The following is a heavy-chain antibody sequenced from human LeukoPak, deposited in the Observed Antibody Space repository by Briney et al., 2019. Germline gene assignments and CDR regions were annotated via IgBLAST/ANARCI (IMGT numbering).Heavy chain of an antibody. V-gene: IGHV4-39*01. D-gene: IGHD6-13*01. CDR2: IYYSGST. CDR1: GGSIRSSSYY. CDR3: ARGSSSLDYFDY. J-gene: IGHJ4*02. Sequence: KPSETLSLTCTVSGGSIRSSSYYWGWIRQPPGKGLEWIGSIYYSGSTYYNPSLKSRVTISVDTSKNQFSLKLSSVTAADTAVYYCARGSSSLDYFDYWGQGTLVTVSS.